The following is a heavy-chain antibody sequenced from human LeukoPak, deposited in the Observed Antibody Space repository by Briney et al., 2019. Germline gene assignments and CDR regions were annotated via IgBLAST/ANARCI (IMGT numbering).Heavy chain of an antibody. Sequence: SVKVSCTASGGTFSSYAISWVRQAPGQGLEWMGGIIPIFGTANYAQKFQGRVTITADESTSTAYMELSSLRSEDTAVYYCARGVRSRPNTVDYWGQGTLVTVSS. D-gene: IGHD3-10*01. CDR1: GGTFSSYA. J-gene: IGHJ4*02. V-gene: IGHV1-69*13. CDR3: ARGVRSRPNTVDY. CDR2: IIPIFGTA.